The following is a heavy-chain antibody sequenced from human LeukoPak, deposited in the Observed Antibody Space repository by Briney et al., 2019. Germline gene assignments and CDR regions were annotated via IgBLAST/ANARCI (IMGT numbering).Heavy chain of an antibody. J-gene: IGHJ4*02. CDR3: ASGYCSSTSCYTLDY. V-gene: IGHV4-30-4*01. CDR2: IYYSGST. CDR1: GGSISSGDYY. Sequence: SQTPSLTCTVSGGSISSGDYYWSWIRQPPGKGLEWIGYIYYSGSTYYNPSLKSRVTISVDTSKNQFSLKLSSVTAADTAVYYCASGYCSSTSCYTLDYWGQGTLVTVSS. D-gene: IGHD2-2*02.